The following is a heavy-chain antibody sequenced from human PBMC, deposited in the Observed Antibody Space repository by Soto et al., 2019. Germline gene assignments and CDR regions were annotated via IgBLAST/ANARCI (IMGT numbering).Heavy chain of an antibody. V-gene: IGHV4-59*01. CDR1: NGSMNTYY. Sequence: SETLSLTCTVSNGSMNTYYWNWIRQPPGKGLEWIAYVYSSGASATYNPSLKSRVTISVDTSKNQFSLKLTSVIATDTAVYFCARGSRNSETLPFDHWGQGILVTVSS. J-gene: IGHJ4*02. CDR2: VYSSGASA. CDR3: ARGSRNSETLPFDH. D-gene: IGHD1-26*01.